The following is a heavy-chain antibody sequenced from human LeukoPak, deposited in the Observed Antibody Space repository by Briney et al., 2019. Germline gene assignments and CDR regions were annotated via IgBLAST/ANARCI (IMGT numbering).Heavy chain of an antibody. CDR3: ARDGGSYSLDY. V-gene: IGHV4-61*02. D-gene: IGHD1-26*01. J-gene: IGHJ4*02. CDR2: IYASGST. CDR1: GGSISGSTYY. Sequence: SQTLSLTCTVSGGSISGSTYYWGWIRQPAGKGLEWIGRIYASGSTSYNPSLKSRATISVDTSKNQFSLKLSSVTAADTAIYYCARDGGSYSLDYWAGEPWSPSPQ.